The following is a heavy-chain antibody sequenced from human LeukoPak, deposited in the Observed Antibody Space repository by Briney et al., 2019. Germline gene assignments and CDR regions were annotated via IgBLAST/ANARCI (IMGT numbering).Heavy chain of an antibody. J-gene: IGHJ4*02. Sequence: PGGSLRLSCAASGFTFSDYGIHWVRQAPGKGLEWVAVIWSDGSNKYYADSVKGRFTISRDNSKKTLHLQMNSLRVEDTAVYYCVRASGSFDYWGQGTLVTVSS. CDR1: GFTFSDYG. CDR3: VRASGSFDY. CDR2: IWSDGSNK. V-gene: IGHV3-33*01. D-gene: IGHD3-10*01.